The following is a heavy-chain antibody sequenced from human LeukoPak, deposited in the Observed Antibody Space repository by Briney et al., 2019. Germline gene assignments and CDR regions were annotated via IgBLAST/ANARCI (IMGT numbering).Heavy chain of an antibody. J-gene: IGHJ4*02. Sequence: PGGSLRLSCAASGFTFSSHAMSWVRQAPGKGLEWVSAISGSGGSTYYADSVKGRFTISRDNSKNTLYLQMNSLRAEDTAVYYCAKGSGWYGYYFDYWGQGTLVTVSS. D-gene: IGHD6-19*01. CDR2: ISGSGGST. CDR1: GFTFSSHA. CDR3: AKGSGWYGYYFDY. V-gene: IGHV3-23*01.